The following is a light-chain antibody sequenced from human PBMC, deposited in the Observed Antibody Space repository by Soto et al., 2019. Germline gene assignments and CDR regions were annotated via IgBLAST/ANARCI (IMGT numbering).Light chain of an antibody. Sequence: EIVLTQSPGTLSLSPGVRATLSCRASQSVTSSYLAWYQQKPGQAPRLLIYGASTRATGIPDRFSGGGSGTDFTLTISRLEPEDFAVYYCQEYRSSRTFGQGTKV. J-gene: IGKJ1*01. CDR3: QEYRSSRT. CDR1: QSVTSSY. CDR2: GAS. V-gene: IGKV3-20*01.